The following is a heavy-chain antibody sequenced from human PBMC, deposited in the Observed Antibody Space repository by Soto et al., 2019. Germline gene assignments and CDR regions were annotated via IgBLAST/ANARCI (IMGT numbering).Heavy chain of an antibody. D-gene: IGHD2-15*01. J-gene: IGHJ4*02. CDR2: IIPIFGTA. Sequence: QVQLVQSGAEVKKPGSSVKVSCKASGGTFSSYAISWVRQAPGQGLEWMGGIIPIFGTANYAQKFQGRVTLTADESTRTADRELSSLRSEDTAVYYGARPADIVVVVAASLVASGFDYWGQGTLVTVSS. V-gene: IGHV1-69*12. CDR3: ARPADIVVVVAASLVASGFDY. CDR1: GGTFSSYA.